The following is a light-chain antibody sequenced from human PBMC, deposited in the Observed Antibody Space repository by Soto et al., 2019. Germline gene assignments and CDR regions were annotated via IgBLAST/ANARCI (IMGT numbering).Light chain of an antibody. CDR1: QGISSF. CDR3: QQLNSYPIT. V-gene: IGKV1-9*01. CDR2: AAS. Sequence: DIQLTQSPSLLSASVGDRVTITCRASQGISSFLTWYQQKPGKAPKLLIYAASTLQSGVPSRFSGSGSGTEFTLTISSLQPEDFATYYCQQLNSYPITFGQGTRLEIK. J-gene: IGKJ5*01.